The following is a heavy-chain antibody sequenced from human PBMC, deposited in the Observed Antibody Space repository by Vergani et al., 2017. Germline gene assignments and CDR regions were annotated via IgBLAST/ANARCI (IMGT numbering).Heavy chain of an antibody. J-gene: IGHJ6*02. CDR2: SYSGGSP. D-gene: IGHD3/OR15-3a*01. V-gene: IGHV3-66*01. CDR3: ARDRYYTRDWSRTYYYGMDV. CDR1: GFTVSSNY. Sequence: EVQLVESGGGLVPPGGSLRLSCAASGFTVSSNYMSWVRQAPGTGLAWVSVSYSGGSPHSADPVKGRCTISRDNPQNALYLQMNSLRAEDTAVYYCARDRYYTRDWSRTYYYGMDVWGQGTTVTVSS.